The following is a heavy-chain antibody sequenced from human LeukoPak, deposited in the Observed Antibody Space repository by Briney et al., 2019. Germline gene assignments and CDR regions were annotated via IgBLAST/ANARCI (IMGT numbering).Heavy chain of an antibody. D-gene: IGHD6-19*01. CDR1: GFTFDDYA. CDR3: AKDIGPVRVAGSWGPFDY. J-gene: IGHJ4*02. Sequence: GRSLRLSCAASGFTFDDYAMHWVRQAPGKGLEWVSGISWNSGSIGYADSVKGRFTISRDNAKNSLYLQMNSLRAEDTALYYCAKDIGPVRVAGSWGPFDYWGQGTLVTVSS. CDR2: ISWNSGSI. V-gene: IGHV3-9*01.